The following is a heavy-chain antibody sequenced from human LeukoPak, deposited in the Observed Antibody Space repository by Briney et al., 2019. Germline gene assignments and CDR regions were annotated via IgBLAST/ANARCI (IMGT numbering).Heavy chain of an antibody. CDR1: GFTFSKYA. J-gene: IGHJ6*03. Sequence: GGSLRLSCAASGFTFSKYAMTWVRQTPGRGLEWVSSISTSGGATFYADSVKGRFSISRDNSKDTLYLQMDRLRVEDTAVYYCAKEYIVGATILGYYMDVWGKGTTVTVSS. CDR3: AKEYIVGATILGYYMDV. CDR2: ISTSGGAT. V-gene: IGHV3-23*01. D-gene: IGHD1-26*01.